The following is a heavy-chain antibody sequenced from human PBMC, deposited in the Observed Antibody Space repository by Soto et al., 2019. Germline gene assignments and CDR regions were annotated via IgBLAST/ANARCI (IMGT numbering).Heavy chain of an antibody. CDR3: ASSSATVYYYGMDV. Sequence: QVQLVQSGAEVKKPGASVKVSCQASGYTFTSYDINWVRQATGQGLEWMGWMNPNSGNTGYAQKFQGRVTMTRNTSISTAYRELSSLRSEDTAVYYCASSSATVYYYGMDVWGQGTTVTVS. D-gene: IGHD6-25*01. J-gene: IGHJ6*02. CDR2: MNPNSGNT. V-gene: IGHV1-8*01. CDR1: GYTFTSYD.